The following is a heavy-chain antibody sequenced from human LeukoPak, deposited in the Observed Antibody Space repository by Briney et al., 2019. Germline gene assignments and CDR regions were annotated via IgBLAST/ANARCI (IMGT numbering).Heavy chain of an antibody. Sequence: PSETLSLTCTVSGGSISSYYWSWIRQPPGKGLEWFGYIYYSGSTNYNPSLKSRVTISVDTSKNQFALKLSSVTAADTAVYYCARSTSGAAPEDFQHWGQGTLVTVSS. V-gene: IGHV4-59*01. CDR1: GGSISSYY. J-gene: IGHJ1*01. CDR3: ARSTSGAAPEDFQH. CDR2: IYYSGST. D-gene: IGHD1-14*01.